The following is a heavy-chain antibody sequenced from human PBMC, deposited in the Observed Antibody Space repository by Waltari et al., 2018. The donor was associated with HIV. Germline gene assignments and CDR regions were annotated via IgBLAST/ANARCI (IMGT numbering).Heavy chain of an antibody. V-gene: IGHV3-48*03. D-gene: IGHD5-18*01. CDR2: ISSSGSSI. CDR1: GFTFSGYE. J-gene: IGHJ2*01. Sequence: EVKLVESGGGWVQPGGSVRLSCAASGFTFSGYEMNWVRQAPGKGLEWISYISSSGSSIYYADSVKGRFTISRDNGKKSLYLQMNILRAEDTAVYYCAKVREKQLWLRNWDFDLWGRGTLVTVSS. CDR3: AKVREKQLWLRNWDFDL.